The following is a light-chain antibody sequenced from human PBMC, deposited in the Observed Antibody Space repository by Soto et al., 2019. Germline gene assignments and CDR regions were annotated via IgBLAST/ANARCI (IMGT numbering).Light chain of an antibody. CDR2: DVS. J-gene: IGLJ1*01. V-gene: IGLV2-11*01. Sequence: QSVLTQPRSVSGSPGQSVTISCTGTSRYVGGYNYVSWYQQHPGKAPKLMIYDVSKRPSGVPDRFSGSKSGNTASLTISGLQAEDEADYYCCSDASSYTYVFGTGTKVTVL. CDR1: SRYVGGYNY. CDR3: CSDASSYTYV.